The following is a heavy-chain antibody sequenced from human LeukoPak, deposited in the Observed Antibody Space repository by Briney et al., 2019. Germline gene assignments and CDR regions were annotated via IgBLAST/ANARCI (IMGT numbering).Heavy chain of an antibody. CDR3: ARGRPILSGYYYYYYMDV. Sequence: GSLRLSCAASGFTFSDYYMSWIRQAPGKGLEWIGEINHSGSTNYSPSLKSRVTISVDTSKNQFSLKLSSVTAADTAVYYCARGRPILSGYYYYYYMDVWGKGTTVTVSS. D-gene: IGHD1-14*01. CDR1: GFTFSDYY. J-gene: IGHJ6*03. CDR2: INHSGST. V-gene: IGHV4-34*01.